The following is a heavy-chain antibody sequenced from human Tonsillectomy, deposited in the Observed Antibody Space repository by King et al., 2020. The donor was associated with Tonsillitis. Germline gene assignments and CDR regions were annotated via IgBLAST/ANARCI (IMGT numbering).Heavy chain of an antibody. CDR2: ISWDGHTT. CDR1: GFTFDDYT. V-gene: IGHV3-43*01. Sequence: VQLVESEGVVVQPGGSLRLSCAASGFTFDDYTMHWVRQAPGKGLEWVSLISWDGHTTYYSDSVKGRFTISRDNSKNSLSLQMNSLRSEVTALYYYVKAYCSVSTCYPGGHYYGMDVWGQGTTVTVSS. D-gene: IGHD2-15*01. J-gene: IGHJ6*02. CDR3: VKAYCSVSTCYPGGHYYGMDV.